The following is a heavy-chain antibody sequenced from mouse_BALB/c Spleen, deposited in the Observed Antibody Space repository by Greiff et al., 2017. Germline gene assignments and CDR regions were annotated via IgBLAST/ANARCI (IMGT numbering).Heavy chain of an antibody. J-gene: IGHJ3*01. D-gene: IGHD2-4*01. CDR1: GFSLTSYG. CDR3: ARNLGDYDWFAY. CDR2: IWSGGST. Sequence: QVQLQQSGPGLVQPSQSLSITCTVSGFSLTSYGVHWVRQSPGKGLEWLGVIWSGGSTDYNASFISRLSISKDNSKSQVFFKMNSLQANDTAIYYCARNLGDYDWFAYWGQGTLVTVSA. V-gene: IGHV2-2*02.